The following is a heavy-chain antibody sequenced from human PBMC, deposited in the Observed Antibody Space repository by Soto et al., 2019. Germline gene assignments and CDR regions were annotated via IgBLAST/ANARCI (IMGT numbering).Heavy chain of an antibody. CDR1: GFSLANFP. Sequence: GGSLRLSCVGSGFSLANFPMNWVRQTPGKGLEWISYISPRGDNIYYTESVKGRFTISRDNARNSLYLQMNSLRDEDAALYYCATGRHTTRGWHYCFGTWGQGGPVTVAS. CDR2: ISPRGDNI. CDR3: ATGRHTTRGWHYCFGT. J-gene: IGHJ4*02. V-gene: IGHV3-48*02. D-gene: IGHD6-19*01.